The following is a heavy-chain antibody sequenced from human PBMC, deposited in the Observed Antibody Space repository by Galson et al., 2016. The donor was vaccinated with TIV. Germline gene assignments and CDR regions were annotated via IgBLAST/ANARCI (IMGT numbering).Heavy chain of an antibody. CDR2: INPIFRTP. CDR3: ARETCSGGTCYSRIGAFDI. CDR1: GGTFSFYA. Sequence: SVKVSCKASGGTFSFYAITWVRQAPGQGLEWMGGINPIFRTPNYAQKFQGRVKMTADDSTRTAYMELSSLGSEDTAVYYCARETCSGGTCYSRIGAFDIWGQGTMVTVSS. V-gene: IGHV1-69*13. D-gene: IGHD2-15*01. J-gene: IGHJ3*02.